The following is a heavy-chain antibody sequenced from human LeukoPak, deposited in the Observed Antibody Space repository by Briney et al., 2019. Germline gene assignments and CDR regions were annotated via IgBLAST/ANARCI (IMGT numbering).Heavy chain of an antibody. J-gene: IGHJ6*02. CDR1: GGSISSSSYY. CDR3: ARGGRLYCSGGSCYETPGNSYHGLDI. Sequence: PSETLSLTCTVSGGSISSSSYYWGWIRQPPGKGLEWIGSIYYSGSTYYNPSLKSRVTISVDTSKNQFSLKLGSVTAADTALYYCARGGRLYCSGGSCYETPGNSYHGLDIWGQGTTVTVSS. CDR2: IYYSGST. V-gene: IGHV4-39*01. D-gene: IGHD2-15*01.